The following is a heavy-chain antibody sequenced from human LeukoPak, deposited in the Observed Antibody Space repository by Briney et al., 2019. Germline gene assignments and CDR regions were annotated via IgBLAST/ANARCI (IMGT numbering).Heavy chain of an antibody. D-gene: IGHD6-6*01. J-gene: IGHJ4*02. Sequence: PSETLSLTCTVSGGSISSHYWTWIRQPPGKGLGLVWIGYIYYSGGTNYNPSLKSRVTISIDTSKNQVSLKLSAVTAADSAVYYCARLWGSSSSLDYWGQGTLVTVSS. CDR1: GGSISSHY. CDR2: IYYSGGT. CDR3: ARLWGSSSSLDY. V-gene: IGHV4-59*08.